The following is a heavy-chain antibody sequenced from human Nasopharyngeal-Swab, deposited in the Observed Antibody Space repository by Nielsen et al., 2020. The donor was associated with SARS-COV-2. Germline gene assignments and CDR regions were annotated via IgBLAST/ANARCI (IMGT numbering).Heavy chain of an antibody. Sequence: GESLKISCAASGFTFSDYYMSWIRQTPGKGLEWVSHISGSGGGTYYTDSVKGRFTISRANSKNTLHLHMSSLRAEDTAVYYCAKDKEDLRGVGSYDYWGQGTLVTVSS. D-gene: IGHD3-10*01. J-gene: IGHJ4*02. CDR1: GFTFSDYY. CDR2: ISGSGGGT. V-gene: IGHV3-23*01. CDR3: AKDKEDLRGVGSYDY.